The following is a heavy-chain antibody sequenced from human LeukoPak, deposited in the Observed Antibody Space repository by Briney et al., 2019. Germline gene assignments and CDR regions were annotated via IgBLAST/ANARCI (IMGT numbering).Heavy chain of an antibody. CDR2: ISSSSSTI. Sequence: GGSLRLSCEASGFTFSSYSMNWVRQAPGKGLEWVSYISSSSSTIYYADSVKGRFTISRDNAKNSLYLQMNSLRAEDTAVYYCARGGSAFWSGSPFDYWGQGTLVTVSS. CDR3: ARGGSAFWSGSPFDY. D-gene: IGHD3-3*01. CDR1: GFTFSSYS. J-gene: IGHJ4*02. V-gene: IGHV3-48*01.